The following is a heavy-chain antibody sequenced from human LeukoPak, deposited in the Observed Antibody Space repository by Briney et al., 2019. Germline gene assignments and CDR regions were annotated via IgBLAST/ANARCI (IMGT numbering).Heavy chain of an antibody. V-gene: IGHV4-59*01. CDR1: AGSIRSYY. Sequence: SETLSLTCTVSAGSIRSYYWSWLRQPPGKGLEWIGYIYYSGSTNYNPSLKSRVTISVDTSKNQFSLKLSSVTAADTAVYYCARGYSSSSSSYYYYYYMDVWGKGTTVTVSS. CDR2: IYYSGST. CDR3: ARGYSSSSSSYYYYYYMDV. J-gene: IGHJ6*03. D-gene: IGHD6-6*01.